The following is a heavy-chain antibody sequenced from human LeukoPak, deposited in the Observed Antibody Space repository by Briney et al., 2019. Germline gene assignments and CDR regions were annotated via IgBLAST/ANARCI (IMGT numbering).Heavy chain of an antibody. CDR3: ARESKGTEGYTGAFDY. V-gene: IGHV3-48*03. D-gene: IGHD5-24*01. CDR2: ISSSGSTI. Sequence: GGSLRLSCAASGFTFSSYELNWVRQAPGKGLEWVSYISSSGSTIYYAGSVGGRFTISRDNAKNSLYLQMDSLRAEDTGVYYCARESKGTEGYTGAFDYWGQGTLVTVSS. CDR1: GFTFSSYE. J-gene: IGHJ4*02.